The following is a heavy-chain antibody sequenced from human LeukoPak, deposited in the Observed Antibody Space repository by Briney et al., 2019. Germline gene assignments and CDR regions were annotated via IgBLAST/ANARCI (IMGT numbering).Heavy chain of an antibody. J-gene: IGHJ4*02. CDR3: ARQCGGDCYSVGHLFDY. CDR1: GGPFGVYY. V-gene: IGHV4-34*01. D-gene: IGHD2-21*02. CDR2: INHSGST. Sequence: TSETLSLTCAVYGGPFGVYYWSWVRQPPGKGLEWIGEINHSGSTNYSPSLKSRVTISVDTSKNHFSLKLSSVTAADTAVYYCARQCGGDCYSVGHLFDYWGQGTLVTVSS.